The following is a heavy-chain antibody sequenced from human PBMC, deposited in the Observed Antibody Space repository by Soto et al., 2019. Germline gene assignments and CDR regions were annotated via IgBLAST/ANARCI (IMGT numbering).Heavy chain of an antibody. CDR1: GYSFTTYW. Sequence: GESLKISCKGSGYSFTTYWIAWVRQMPGKGLEWVGIIYPGDSDTRYSPSFEGHVTISVDKSISTAFLQWNSLKASDNAIYYCARPRTSAPKDYWGQRTLVTVSS. V-gene: IGHV5-51*01. J-gene: IGHJ4*01. D-gene: IGHD3-10*01. CDR3: ARPRTSAPKDY. CDR2: IYPGDSDT.